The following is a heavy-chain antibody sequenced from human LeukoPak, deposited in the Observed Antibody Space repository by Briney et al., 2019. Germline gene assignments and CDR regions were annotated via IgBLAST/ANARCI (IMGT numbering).Heavy chain of an antibody. CDR2: ISSSGSTI. CDR1: GFTFSNFA. CDR3: ASPTPRAQQLVDY. D-gene: IGHD6-13*01. Sequence: GGSLRLSCAASGFTFSNFAMSWVRLTPGKGLEWVSYISSSGSTIYYADSVKGRFTISRDNAKNSLYLQMNSLRAEDTAVYYCASPTPRAQQLVDYWGQGTLVTVSS. J-gene: IGHJ4*02. V-gene: IGHV3-11*04.